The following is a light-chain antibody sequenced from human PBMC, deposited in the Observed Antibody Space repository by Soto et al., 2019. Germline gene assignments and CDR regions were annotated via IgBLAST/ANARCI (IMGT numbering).Light chain of an antibody. CDR1: QTIGRW. CDR2: DAS. Sequence: DIQMTQSPSSLSASVGDEVTITCRASQTIGRWLAWYQQKPGRAPKLLIYDASTLESGVPSRSSGSGSETEFTLTISRLQPDDFATYFCHSRAFGQGTRLEIK. CDR3: HSRA. J-gene: IGKJ5*01. V-gene: IGKV1-5*01.